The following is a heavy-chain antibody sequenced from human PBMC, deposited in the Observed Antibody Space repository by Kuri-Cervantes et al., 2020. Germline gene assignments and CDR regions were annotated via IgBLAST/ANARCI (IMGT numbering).Heavy chain of an antibody. CDR1: GFTFSSYA. Sequence: LSLTCAASGFTFSSYAMHWVRQAPGKGLEWVAVISYDGSNKYYADSVKGRFTISRDNSKNTLYLQMNSLRAEDTAVYYCAKSDYYDFWRYHYGMDVWGQGTTVTVSS. D-gene: IGHD3-3*01. V-gene: IGHV3-30*18. CDR2: ISYDGSNK. CDR3: AKSDYYDFWRYHYGMDV. J-gene: IGHJ6*02.